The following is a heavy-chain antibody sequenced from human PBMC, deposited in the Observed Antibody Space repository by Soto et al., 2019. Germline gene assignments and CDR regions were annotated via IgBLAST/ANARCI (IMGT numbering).Heavy chain of an antibody. V-gene: IGHV4-34*01. CDR2: INHSGST. CDR3: ARDKITGLFDY. D-gene: IGHD3-10*01. Sequence: PSETLSLTCAVYGGSFSGYYWSWIRQPPGKGLEWIGEINHSGSTNYNPSLKSRVTISVDTSKNQFSLKLTSVTAADTAVYYCARDKITGLFDYWSQGTLVTVSS. J-gene: IGHJ4*02. CDR1: GGSFSGYY.